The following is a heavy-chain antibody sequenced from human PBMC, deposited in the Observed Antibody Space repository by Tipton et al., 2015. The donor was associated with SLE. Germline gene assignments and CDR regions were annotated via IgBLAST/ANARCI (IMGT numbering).Heavy chain of an antibody. V-gene: IGHV4-39*07. CDR2: IYYSGST. CDR1: GGSISSSSYY. J-gene: IGHJ2*01. CDR3: ARSSGHSFDL. Sequence: TLSLTCTVSGGSISSSSYYWGWIRQPPEKGLEWIGSIYYSGSTYYNPSLKSRVTISVDTSKNQFSLKLSSVTAADTAVYYCARSSGHSFDLWGRGTLVTVSS. D-gene: IGHD3-22*01.